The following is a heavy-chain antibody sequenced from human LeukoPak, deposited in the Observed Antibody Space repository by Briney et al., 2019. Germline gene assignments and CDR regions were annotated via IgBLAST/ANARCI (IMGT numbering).Heavy chain of an antibody. V-gene: IGHV4-34*01. J-gene: IGHJ4*02. D-gene: IGHD1-7*01. Sequence: SETLSLTCAVYGGSFSGYYWSWIRQPPGKGLEWIGEINHSGSTNYNPSLKSRVTISVDTSKNQFSLQLSSLTAADTAVYYCARGSRYNWNYICNYWGQGTLVTVSS. CDR1: GGSFSGYY. CDR2: INHSGST. CDR3: ARGSRYNWNYICNY.